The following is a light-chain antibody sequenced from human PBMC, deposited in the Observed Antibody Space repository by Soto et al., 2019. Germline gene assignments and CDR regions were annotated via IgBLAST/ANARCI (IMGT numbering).Light chain of an antibody. CDR2: DVS. Sequence: QSALTQPRSVSGSPGQSVTISCTGTSSDVGAYNYVSWYQHHPGKAPKVMIYDVSEGPSGVPDRFSGSKSDNKASLTISGLQAEDEADYYCCSYAGSYSLVFGGGTKLTVL. CDR3: CSYAGSYSLV. J-gene: IGLJ3*02. CDR1: SSDVGAYNY. V-gene: IGLV2-11*01.